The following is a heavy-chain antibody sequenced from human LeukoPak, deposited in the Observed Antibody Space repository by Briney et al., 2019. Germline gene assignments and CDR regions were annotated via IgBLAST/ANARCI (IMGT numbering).Heavy chain of an antibody. J-gene: IGHJ5*02. CDR3: ARDYFGSGGYYP. CDR1: GFTFNSYW. V-gene: IGHV3-74*01. CDR2: INGVGSTT. Sequence: PGGSLRLSCAASGFTFNSYWMHWVRQAPGKGLVWVSRINGVGSTTSSADSVKGRFTISRDNAKNTLYLQMNSLRAEDTAVYYCARDYFGSGGYYPWGQGTLVTASS. D-gene: IGHD3-10*01.